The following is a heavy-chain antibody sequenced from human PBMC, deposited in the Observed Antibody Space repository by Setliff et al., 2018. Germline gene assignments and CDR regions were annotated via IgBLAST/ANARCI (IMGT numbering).Heavy chain of an antibody. CDR1: GFTFSRYW. CDR3: ARAYYGTVNGYSSYYGLDV. Sequence: PGGSLRLSCAASGFTFSRYWRHWVRQDPGKGLVWVSRVNDDGSSAMYADSVKGRFTMSRDNAKNTLYLQMNSLRAEDTAVYYCARAYYGTVNGYSSYYGLDVWGQGTTVTGSS. J-gene: IGHJ6*02. V-gene: IGHV3-74*03. D-gene: IGHD3-9*01. CDR2: VNDDGSSA.